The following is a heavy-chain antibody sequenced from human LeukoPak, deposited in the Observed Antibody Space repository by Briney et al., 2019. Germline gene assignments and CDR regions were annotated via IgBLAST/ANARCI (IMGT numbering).Heavy chain of an antibody. V-gene: IGHV4-34*01. CDR1: GGSFSGYY. Sequence: SETLSLTCAVYGGSFSGYYWSWIRQPPGKGLEWIGEINHSGSTNYNPSLKSRVTISVDTSKNQFSLKLSSVTAADTAVYYCAGRRVGLWFGELFRHYYYGMDVWGQGTTVTVSS. CDR3: AGRRVGLWFGELFRHYYYGMDV. CDR2: INHSGST. J-gene: IGHJ6*02. D-gene: IGHD3-10*01.